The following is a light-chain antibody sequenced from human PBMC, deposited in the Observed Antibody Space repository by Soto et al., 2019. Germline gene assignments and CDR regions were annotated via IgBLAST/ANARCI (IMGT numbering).Light chain of an antibody. CDR3: AAWDDSLNAVV. CDR2: TNN. CDR1: TSNLGGNT. Sequence: QSVLTQPPSVSGTPGHKVSISCSGSTSNLGGNTVNWYQQLPGTAPKLLIYTNNQRPSGVPDRFSGSKSGTSAPLAISGLRSEDEADFYCAAWDDSLNAVVFGGGTKVTV. J-gene: IGLJ2*01. V-gene: IGLV1-44*01.